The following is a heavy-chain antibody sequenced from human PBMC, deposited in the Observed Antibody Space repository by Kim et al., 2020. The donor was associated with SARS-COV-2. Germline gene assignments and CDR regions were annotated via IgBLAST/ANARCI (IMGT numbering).Heavy chain of an antibody. CDR1: GYTFTSYA. CDR3: ARDLTGYSGYGPYYYYGMDV. V-gene: IGHV7-4-1*02. J-gene: IGHJ6*02. Sequence: ASVKVSCKASGYTFTSYAMNWVRQAPGQGLEWMGWINTNTGNPTYAQGFTGRFVFSLDTSVSTAYLQISSLKAEDTAVYYCARDLTGYSGYGPYYYYGMDVWGQGTTVTVSS. D-gene: IGHD5-12*01. CDR2: INTNTGNP.